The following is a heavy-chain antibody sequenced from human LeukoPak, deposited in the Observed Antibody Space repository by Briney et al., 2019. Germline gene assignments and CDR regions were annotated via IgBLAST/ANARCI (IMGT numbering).Heavy chain of an antibody. J-gene: IGHJ5*02. CDR3: ARGYTEAWFDP. D-gene: IGHD5-18*01. Sequence: SETLSLTCAVYGGSFSGYYWSWIRQPPGKGLEWIGEINHSGSTYYNPSLKSRVTISVDRSKNQFSLKLSSVTAADTAVYYCARGYTEAWFDPWGQGTLVTVSS. V-gene: IGHV4-34*01. CDR2: INHSGST. CDR1: GGSFSGYY.